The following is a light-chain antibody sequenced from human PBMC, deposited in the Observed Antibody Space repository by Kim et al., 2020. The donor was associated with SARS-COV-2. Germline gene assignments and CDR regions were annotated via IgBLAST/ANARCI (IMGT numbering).Light chain of an antibody. Sequence: VSPAASATLACMAIQSVGGSLSWYQLNPGQAPRLLIYGTSARASRIPARFSGSGSGTEYTLTISSLQSEDFAIYYCMQYNKWPDTFGQGTKLEIK. CDR1: QSVGGS. CDR3: MQYNKWPDT. J-gene: IGKJ2*01. V-gene: IGKV3-15*01. CDR2: GTS.